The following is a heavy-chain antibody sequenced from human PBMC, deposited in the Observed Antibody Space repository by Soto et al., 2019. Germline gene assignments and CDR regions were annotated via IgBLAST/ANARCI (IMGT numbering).Heavy chain of an antibody. D-gene: IGHD3-22*01. J-gene: IGHJ4*02. CDR1: GGSLSTSNYY. CDR3: ARLLYDRSGYYYFDY. V-gene: IGHV4-39*01. CDR2: VYYSGRP. Sequence: SETLSLTCTVSGGSLSTSNYYWGWIRQPPGKGLEWMGSVYYSGRPYDNPSLKSRVTIFVDTLRSQFSLRLSSVTAADTALYYCARLLYDRSGYYYFDYWGQGIQVTVSS.